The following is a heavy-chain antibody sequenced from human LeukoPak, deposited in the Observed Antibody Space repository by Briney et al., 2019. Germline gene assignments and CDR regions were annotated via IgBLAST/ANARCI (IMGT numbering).Heavy chain of an antibody. CDR3: ARDSLSEGYYFDY. CDR1: GFNVSSNY. J-gene: IGHJ4*02. Sequence: GSLRLSCAASGFNVSSNYMSWVRPAPGKGLEWVSVIYSGGSTYYADSVKGRFTISRDNSKNTLYLQMNSLRAEDTAVYYCARDSLSEGYYFDYWGQGTLVTVSS. CDR2: IYSGGST. V-gene: IGHV3-53*01. D-gene: IGHD3-16*02.